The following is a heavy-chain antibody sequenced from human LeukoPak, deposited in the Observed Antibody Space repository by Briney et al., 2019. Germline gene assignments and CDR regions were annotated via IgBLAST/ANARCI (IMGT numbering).Heavy chain of an antibody. V-gene: IGHV4-39*07. J-gene: IGHJ5*02. D-gene: IGHD3-3*01. CDR2: IYHSGST. Sequence: PSETLSLTCAVSGGSISSNSYYWGWIRQPPGKGLEWIGSIYHSGSTYYNPSLKSRVTISVDTSKNQFSLKLSSVTAADTAVYYCARDSASITIFGVVMHHPRFDPWGQGTLVTVSS. CDR1: GGSISSNSYY. CDR3: ARDSASITIFGVVMHHPRFDP.